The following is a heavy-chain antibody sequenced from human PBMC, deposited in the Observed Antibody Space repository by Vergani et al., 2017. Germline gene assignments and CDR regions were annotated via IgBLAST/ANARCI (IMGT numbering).Heavy chain of an antibody. V-gene: IGHV3-13*05. J-gene: IGHJ4*02. D-gene: IGHD3-22*01. Sequence: EVQLVESGGVVVQPGGSLRLSCAASGFTFSRYDMHWVRQATGKGLEWVSAIGTAGDPYYPGSVKGRFTISRENAKSALYLQMNSLRAEDTAVYYCAKSPQITMIVVVTAYYFDYWGQGTLVTVSS. CDR3: AKSPQITMIVVVTAYYFDY. CDR1: GFTFSRYD. CDR2: IGTAGDP.